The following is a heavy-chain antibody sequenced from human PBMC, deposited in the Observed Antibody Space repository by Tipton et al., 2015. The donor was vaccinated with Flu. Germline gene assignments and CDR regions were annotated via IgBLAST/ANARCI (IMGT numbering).Heavy chain of an antibody. CDR1: GGSISSYY. D-gene: IGHD2-2*01. CDR2: IYTSGST. J-gene: IGHJ5*02. V-gene: IGHV4-4*07. CDR3: ARGSPLWSSTTGSLFDP. Sequence: LRLSCTVSGGSISSYYWSWIRQPAGKGLEWIGRIYTSGSTNYNPSLKSRVTMSVDTSKNQFSLKLSSVTAADTAVYYCARGSPLWSSTTGSLFDPWGQGTLVTVSS.